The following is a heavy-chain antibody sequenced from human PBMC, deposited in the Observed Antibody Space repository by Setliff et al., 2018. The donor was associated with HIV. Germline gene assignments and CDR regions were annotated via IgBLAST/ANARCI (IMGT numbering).Heavy chain of an antibody. CDR2: INLDGGQR. D-gene: IGHD3-22*01. Sequence: GGSLRLSCVASGFFVDSNYMNWVRQAPGKGLEWVANINLDGGQRYYVGSVKGRFIASTDNAKNSLFLEMNSLKAEDTAVYYCARAYNVYDYRFDSSGYDYWGQGTLVTVSS. V-gene: IGHV3-7*03. CDR1: GFFVDSNY. CDR3: ARAYNVYDYRFDSSGYDY. J-gene: IGHJ4*02.